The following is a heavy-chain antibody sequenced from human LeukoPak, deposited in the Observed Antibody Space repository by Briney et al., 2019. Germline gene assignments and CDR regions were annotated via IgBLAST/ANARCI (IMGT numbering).Heavy chain of an antibody. CDR2: INHSGST. V-gene: IGHV4-34*01. CDR3: ARQAARLHFDY. CDR1: GGSFSGYY. D-gene: IGHD6-6*01. Sequence: SETLSLTCAVYGGSFSGYYWSWIRQPPGKGLEWIGEINHSGSTNYNPSLKSRVTISVDTSKNQFSLKLSSVTAADTAVYYCARQAARLHFDYWGQGTLVTVSS. J-gene: IGHJ4*02.